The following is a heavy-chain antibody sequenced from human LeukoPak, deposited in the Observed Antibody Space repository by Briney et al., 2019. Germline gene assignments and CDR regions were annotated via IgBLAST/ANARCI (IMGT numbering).Heavy chain of an antibody. J-gene: IGHJ4*02. CDR1: GGTFSSYA. V-gene: IGHV1-69*04. CDR2: IIPILGIA. Sequence: ASVKVSCKASGGTFSSYAISWVRQAPGQGLEWMGRIIPILGIANYAQKFQGRVTITADKSTSTAYMELSSLRSEDTAVYYCARGTHYYDSSGYWDRGFDYWGQGTLVTVSS. CDR3: ARGTHYYDSSGYWDRGFDY. D-gene: IGHD3-22*01.